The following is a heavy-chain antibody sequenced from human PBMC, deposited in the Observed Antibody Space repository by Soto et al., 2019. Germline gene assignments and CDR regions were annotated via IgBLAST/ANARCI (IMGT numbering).Heavy chain of an antibody. CDR1: GGCISSSAFY. V-gene: IGHV4-39*01. CDR2: IYYSGAT. D-gene: IGHD3-22*01. J-gene: IGHJ4*02. Sequence: SETLSLTCTVSGGCISSSAFYWGWIRQPPGKGLEWSGTIYYSGATCLNPCLKSRVTISVDTAKSQFSLELSSVTAADTALYYCARHQDYYDTTGYFPLWGQGTVVTVSS. CDR3: ARHQDYYDTTGYFPL.